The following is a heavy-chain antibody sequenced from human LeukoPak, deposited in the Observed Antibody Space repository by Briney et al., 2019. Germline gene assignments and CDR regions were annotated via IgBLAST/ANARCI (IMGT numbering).Heavy chain of an antibody. CDR1: GYTFGNYY. CDR3: ARGTYYYDSSGSGAFDI. Sequence: ASVKVSCKASGYTFGNYYMHWVRQAPGQGLEWMGIINPSGGSTSYEQKFQGRVTMTRDTSTSTVYMEMSSLTSEDTAVYYCARGTYYYDSSGSGAFDIWGQGTMVTVSS. J-gene: IGHJ3*02. V-gene: IGHV1-46*01. CDR2: INPSGGST. D-gene: IGHD3-22*01.